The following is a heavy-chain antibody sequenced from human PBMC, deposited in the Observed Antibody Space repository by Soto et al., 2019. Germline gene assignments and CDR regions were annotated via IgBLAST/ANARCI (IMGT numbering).Heavy chain of an antibody. V-gene: IGHV3-33*06. CDR2: IWSDGNNR. J-gene: IGHJ4*02. Sequence: GGSLRLSCAASGFMCSNHGMHWVRQAPGKGLEWVAVIWSDGNNRYYADSVRGRFTISRDNSKNTLYLQMNSLRVEDTAVYYCAKKVPGSNPLDSWGQGALVTVSS. CDR1: GFMCSNHG. CDR3: AKKVPGSNPLDS. D-gene: IGHD1-1*01.